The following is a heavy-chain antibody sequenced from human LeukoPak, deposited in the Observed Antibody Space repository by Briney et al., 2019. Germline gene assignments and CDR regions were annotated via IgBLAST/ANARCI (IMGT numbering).Heavy chain of an antibody. J-gene: IGHJ6*02. CDR1: GFTFSSYA. D-gene: IGHD3-22*01. V-gene: IGHV3-23*01. Sequence: PGGSLRLSCAASGFTFSSYAMSWVRQAPGKGLEWVSAISCSGGSTYYADSVKGRFTISRDNSKNTLYLQMNSLRAEDTAVYYCAIVHYYDSSGYYYLDYYYGMDVWGQGTTVTVSS. CDR3: AIVHYYDSSGYYYLDYYYGMDV. CDR2: ISCSGGST.